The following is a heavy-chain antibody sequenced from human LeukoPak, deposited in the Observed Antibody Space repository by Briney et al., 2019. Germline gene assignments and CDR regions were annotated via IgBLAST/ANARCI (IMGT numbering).Heavy chain of an antibody. CDR2: IYYSGST. Sequence: SETLSLTCTVSGGSVSSGSYYWSWIRQPPGEGLEWIGYIYYSGSTNYNPSLKSRVTISVDTSKNQFSLKLSSVTAADTAVYYCAREVVPAATVDYWGQGTLVTVSS. J-gene: IGHJ4*02. V-gene: IGHV4-61*01. CDR1: GGSVSSGSYY. D-gene: IGHD2-2*01. CDR3: AREVVPAATVDY.